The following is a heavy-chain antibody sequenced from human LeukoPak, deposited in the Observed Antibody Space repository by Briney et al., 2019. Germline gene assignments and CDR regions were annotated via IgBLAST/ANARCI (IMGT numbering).Heavy chain of an antibody. Sequence: QSGGSLRLSCAASGITVTSDYMSWVRQAPGKGLEWVSSISSSSSYIYYADSVKGRFTISRDNAKNSLYLQMNSLRAEDTAVYCCARVPGYSSSWYISYYYYYYMDVWGKGTTVTVSS. CDR3: ARVPGYSSSWYISYYYYYYMDV. D-gene: IGHD6-13*01. V-gene: IGHV3-21*01. CDR2: ISSSSSYI. CDR1: GITVTSDY. J-gene: IGHJ6*03.